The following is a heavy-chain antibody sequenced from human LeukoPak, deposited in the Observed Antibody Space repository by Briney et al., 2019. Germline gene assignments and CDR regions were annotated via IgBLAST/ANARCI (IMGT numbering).Heavy chain of an antibody. CDR1: GGSISSGGYS. J-gene: IGHJ4*02. D-gene: IGHD1-26*01. V-gene: IGHV4-30-2*01. CDR2: IYHSGST. Sequence: SQTLSLTCAVSGGSISSGGYSWSWIRQPPGKGLEWIGYIYHSGSTYYNPSLKSRVTTSVDRSKNQFSLKLSSVTAADTAVYYCARSIVGATDFDYWGQGTLVTVSS. CDR3: ARSIVGATDFDY.